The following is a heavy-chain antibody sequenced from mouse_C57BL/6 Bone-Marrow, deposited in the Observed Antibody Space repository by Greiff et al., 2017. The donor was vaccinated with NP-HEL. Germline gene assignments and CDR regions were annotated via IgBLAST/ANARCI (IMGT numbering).Heavy chain of an antibody. Sequence: VQRVESGAELARPGASVKLSCKASGYTFTSYGISWVKQRTGQGLEWIGEIYPRSGNTYYNEKFKGKATLTADKSSSTAYMELRSLTSEDSAVYFCAREGLCAMDYWGQGTSVTVSS. V-gene: IGHV1-81*01. CDR2: IYPRSGNT. CDR3: AREGLCAMDY. J-gene: IGHJ4*01. CDR1: GYTFTSYG. D-gene: IGHD3-1*01.